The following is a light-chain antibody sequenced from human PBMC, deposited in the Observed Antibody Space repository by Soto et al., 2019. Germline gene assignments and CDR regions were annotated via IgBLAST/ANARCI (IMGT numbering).Light chain of an antibody. Sequence: DIQMTQSPSTLSASVGDRVTVTCRASRSINSWLAWYQQKPGKDPKLLSYKASTLESGVHSRFSGTGSETEFTLTIDSLQPDDFATYYCQQYHFYWAFGQGTKVE. V-gene: IGKV1-5*03. CDR2: KAS. J-gene: IGKJ1*01. CDR3: QQYHFYWA. CDR1: RSINSW.